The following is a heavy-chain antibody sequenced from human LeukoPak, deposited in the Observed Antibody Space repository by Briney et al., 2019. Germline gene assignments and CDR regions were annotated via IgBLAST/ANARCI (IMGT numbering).Heavy chain of an antibody. J-gene: IGHJ4*02. CDR2: ISEDGTKK. D-gene: IGHD2-2*02. V-gene: IGHV3-30*02. CDR3: AKDILPGVGSFDY. Sequence: GGSLRLSCAASGLIFSNSAIHWVRQSPGKGLEWVAFISEDGTKKFYVDSVKDRFTISRDNSKNTLYLQMTSLRPEDTAVYYCAKDILPGVGSFDYRGQGTLVTVSS. CDR1: GLIFSNSA.